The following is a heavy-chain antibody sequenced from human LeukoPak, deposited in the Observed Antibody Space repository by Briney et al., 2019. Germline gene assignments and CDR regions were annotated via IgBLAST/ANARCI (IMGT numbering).Heavy chain of an antibody. V-gene: IGHV3-33*08. D-gene: IGHD3-22*01. CDR2: IWYDGSNK. CDR3: GRDLFMIVVPGQNVLDY. Sequence: GGSLRLSCAASEFTFSTYGMHWVRQAPGKGLEWVAVIWYDGSNKYYADSVKGRFTISRDNSKNTLYLQMNRLRAEDTAVYYCGRDLFMIVVPGQNVLDYWGQGTLVAVSS. CDR1: EFTFSTYG. J-gene: IGHJ4*02.